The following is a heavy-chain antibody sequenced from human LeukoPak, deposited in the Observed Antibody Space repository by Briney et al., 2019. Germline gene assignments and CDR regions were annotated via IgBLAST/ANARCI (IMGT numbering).Heavy chain of an antibody. V-gene: IGHV1-46*03. J-gene: IGHJ3*02. CDR3: ARDLRELPRADAFDI. Sequence: ASVKVSCKASGYTFTSYYMHWVRQAPGQGLEWMGIVNPSGGSTSYAQKFQGRVTMTRDTSTSTVYMELSSLRSEDTAVYYCARDLRELPRADAFDILGQGTMVTVSS. CDR1: GYTFTSYY. CDR2: VNPSGGST. D-gene: IGHD1-26*01.